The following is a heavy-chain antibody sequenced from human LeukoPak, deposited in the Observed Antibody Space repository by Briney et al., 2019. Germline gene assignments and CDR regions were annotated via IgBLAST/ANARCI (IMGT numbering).Heavy chain of an antibody. CDR3: PNTRGVTMVRGVIYDY. CDR2: ISGSGGST. Sequence: GGSLRLSCAASGFTFSSYAMSWVRQAPGKGLEWVSAISGSGGSTYYADSVKGRFTISRDNSKNTLYLQMHSLRAEDTAVYYWPNTRGVTMVRGVIYDYWGQGTLVSVSS. D-gene: IGHD3-10*01. J-gene: IGHJ4*02. V-gene: IGHV3-23*01. CDR1: GFTFSSYA.